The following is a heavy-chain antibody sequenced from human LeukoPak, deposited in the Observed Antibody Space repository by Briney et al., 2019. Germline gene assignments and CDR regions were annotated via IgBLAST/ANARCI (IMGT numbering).Heavy chain of an antibody. V-gene: IGHV3-48*01. J-gene: IGHJ4*02. Sequence: PGGSLRLSCAASGFTFSSYSMNWVRQAPGKGLEWVSYISSSSSTIYYADSVKGRFTISRDNAKNSLYLQMNSLRAEDTAVYYCARARGYSYAPTGPFDYWGQGTLVTVSS. D-gene: IGHD5-18*01. CDR1: GFTFSSYS. CDR2: ISSSSSTI. CDR3: ARARGYSYAPTGPFDY.